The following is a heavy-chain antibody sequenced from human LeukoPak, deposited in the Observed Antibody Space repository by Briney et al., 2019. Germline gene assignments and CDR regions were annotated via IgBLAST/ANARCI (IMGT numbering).Heavy chain of an antibody. D-gene: IGHD2-15*01. CDR3: AKSPWGGSDAPDY. CDR2: ISYDGSNK. CDR1: GFTFSSYG. Sequence: GRSLILSCAASGFTFSSYGMHWVRQAPGKGLEWVAVISYDGSNKYYADSEKGRFNISRDNSKNALYLQMNSLRAEDTAVYYCAKSPWGGSDAPDYWGQGTLVTVSS. V-gene: IGHV3-30*18. J-gene: IGHJ4*02.